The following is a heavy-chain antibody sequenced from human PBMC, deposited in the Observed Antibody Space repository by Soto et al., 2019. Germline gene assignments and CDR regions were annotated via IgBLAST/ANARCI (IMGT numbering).Heavy chain of an antibody. CDR1: GGSFSGYY. Sequence: PSETLSLTCAVYGGSFSGYYWSWIRQPPGKGLEWIGEINHSGSTNYNPSLKSRVTISVDTSKNQFSLKLSSVTAADTAVYYCARGREFLGYCRGGSCYPISRNTYYFDYWGQGTLVTVSS. CDR2: INHSGST. V-gene: IGHV4-34*01. CDR3: ARGREFLGYCRGGSCYPISRNTYYFDY. J-gene: IGHJ4*02. D-gene: IGHD2-15*01.